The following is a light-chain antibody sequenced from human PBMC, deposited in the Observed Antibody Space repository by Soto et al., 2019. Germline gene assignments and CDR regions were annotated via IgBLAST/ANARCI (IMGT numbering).Light chain of an antibody. CDR3: ISYPSSSTRVV. V-gene: IGLV2-14*03. Sequence: QSVLTQPASVSGSPGQSITISCTGSNSDVGGYNYVSWYQQYPGKPPKLMIYDVSNRPSGVSHRFSGSKSGYTASLTISGLQAEDEAPYYCISYPSSSTRVVFGGGTKVTVL. CDR2: DVS. J-gene: IGLJ2*01. CDR1: NSDVGGYNY.